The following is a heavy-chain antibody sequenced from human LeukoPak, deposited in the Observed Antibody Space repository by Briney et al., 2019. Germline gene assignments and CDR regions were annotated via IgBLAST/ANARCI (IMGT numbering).Heavy chain of an antibody. CDR3: AKDPFIAAAGTGYYYMDV. CDR1: GFTFLSYN. CDR2: ISSTSSSYI. V-gene: IGHV3-21*04. D-gene: IGHD6-13*01. Sequence: AGGSLRLSCAASGFTFLSYNMNWVRQAPGKGLEWVSSISSTSSSYIYYADSVKGRFTISRDNSKNTLYLQMNSLRAEDTAVYYCAKDPFIAAAGTGYYYMDVWGKGTTVTISS. J-gene: IGHJ6*03.